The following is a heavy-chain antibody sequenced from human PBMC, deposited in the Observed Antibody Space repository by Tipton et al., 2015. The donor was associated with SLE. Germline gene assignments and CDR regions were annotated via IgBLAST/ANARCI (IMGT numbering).Heavy chain of an antibody. CDR2: ISYDGSNK. Sequence: QLVQSGGGLVQPGGSLRLSCAASGFTFSNYAIHWVRQAPGKGLEWVAVISYDGSNKYYADSVKGRFTISRDNAKNSLYLQMTSLRAEDTATYYCARGPLVRMQWLVNSWYFDLWGRGTLVTVSS. V-gene: IGHV3-30*04. CDR1: GFTFSNYA. J-gene: IGHJ2*01. D-gene: IGHD6-19*01. CDR3: ARGPLVRMQWLVNSWYFDL.